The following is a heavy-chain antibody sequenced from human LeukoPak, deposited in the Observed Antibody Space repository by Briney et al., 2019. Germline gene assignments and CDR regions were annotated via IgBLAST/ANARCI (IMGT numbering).Heavy chain of an antibody. Sequence: ASETLSLTCTVSGGSVSSSYYYWSWIRQPPGKGLEWIGYIYYSGSTNYNPSLKSRVTISVDTSKNQFSLKLSSVTAADTAVYYCARGGPIGKFRYYFDYWGQGTLVTVSS. CDR3: ARGGPIGKFRYYFDY. CDR2: IYYSGST. CDR1: GGSVSSSYYY. J-gene: IGHJ4*02. V-gene: IGHV4-61*01.